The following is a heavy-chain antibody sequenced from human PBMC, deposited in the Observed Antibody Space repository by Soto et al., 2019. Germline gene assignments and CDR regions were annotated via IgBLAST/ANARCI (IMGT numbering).Heavy chain of an antibody. D-gene: IGHD4-17*01. J-gene: IGHJ4*02. CDR1: GYTFTSYD. CDR3: ARDHDYGAQMGYYFDY. CDR2: IIPIFGTA. Sequence: GASVKVSCKASGYTFTSYDINWVRQAPGQGLEWMGGIIPIFGTANYAQKFQGRVTITADESTSTAYMELSSLRSEDTAVYYCARDHDYGAQMGYYFDYWGQGTLVTVSS. V-gene: IGHV1-69*13.